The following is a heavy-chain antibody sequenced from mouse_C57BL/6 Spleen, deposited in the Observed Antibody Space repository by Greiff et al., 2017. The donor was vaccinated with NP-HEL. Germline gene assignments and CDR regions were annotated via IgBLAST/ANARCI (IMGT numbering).Heavy chain of an antibody. Sequence: QVQLKESGAELVRPGASVTLSCKASGYTFTDYEMHWVKQTPVHGLEWIGAIDPETGGTAYNQKFKGKAILTADKSSSTAYMELRSLTSEDSAVYYCTRYYSNYGVFAYWGQGTLVTVSA. V-gene: IGHV1-15*01. D-gene: IGHD2-5*01. CDR2: IDPETGGT. CDR1: GYTFTDYE. CDR3: TRYYSNYGVFAY. J-gene: IGHJ3*01.